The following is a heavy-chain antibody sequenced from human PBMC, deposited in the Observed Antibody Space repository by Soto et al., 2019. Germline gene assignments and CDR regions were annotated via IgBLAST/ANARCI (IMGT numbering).Heavy chain of an antibody. J-gene: IGHJ6*02. CDR3: ARSYYGSTTYGMDV. CDR1: GFTFSIYA. D-gene: IGHD2-2*01. V-gene: IGHV3-30-3*01. Sequence: HPWGSLRLSCAASGFTFSIYAIHWVRKAPGKGLEWVAVISYDGSNKYYADSVKGRFTISRDNSKNTLYLQMNSLRAEDTAVYYCARSYYGSTTYGMDVWGQGTTVTVSS. CDR2: ISYDGSNK.